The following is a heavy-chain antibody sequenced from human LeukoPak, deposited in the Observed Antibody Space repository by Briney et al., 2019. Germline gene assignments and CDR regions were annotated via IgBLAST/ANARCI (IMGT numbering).Heavy chain of an antibody. CDR1: GGSIRNYY. J-gene: IGHJ6*02. CDR2: LYYSGST. D-gene: IGHD4-17*01. V-gene: IGHV4-59*08. CDR3: ARLGGTVTYGMDV. Sequence: SETLSLTCTVSGGSIRNYYWSWIRQPPGKGLEWTGYLYYSGSTNYNPSLKSRVTISVDTPKNQFSLKLSSVTAADTAVYYCARLGGTVTYGMDVWGQGTTVTVSS.